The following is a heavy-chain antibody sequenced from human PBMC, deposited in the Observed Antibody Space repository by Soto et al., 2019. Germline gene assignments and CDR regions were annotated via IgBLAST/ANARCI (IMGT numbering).Heavy chain of an antibody. Sequence: QVQLVESGGGLVQPGRSLRLSCAASGFTFINFPLHWVRQAPGKGLEWVAVTSYDGGNKYYADSVKGRFTISRDNSKDTLYLQMISLRSEDTAVYYCAKARGYSYGSNLPLDYWGRGTLVTVSS. CDR1: GFTFINFP. CDR2: TSYDGGNK. V-gene: IGHV3-30-3*01. CDR3: AKARGYSYGSNLPLDY. D-gene: IGHD5-18*01. J-gene: IGHJ4*02.